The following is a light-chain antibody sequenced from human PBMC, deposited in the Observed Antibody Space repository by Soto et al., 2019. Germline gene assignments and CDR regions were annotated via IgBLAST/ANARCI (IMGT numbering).Light chain of an antibody. Sequence: QSALTQPASVSGSPGQSITISCTGTNSDIGAYKYVSWYQQYPGKAPKLIIYEVINRPSGVSNRFSGSKSANSASLTISGLQAEDDSHYCCSSYATSNSWVFGGGTKVTVL. V-gene: IGLV2-14*03. CDR2: EVI. J-gene: IGLJ3*02. CDR3: SSYATSNSWV. CDR1: NSDIGAYKY.